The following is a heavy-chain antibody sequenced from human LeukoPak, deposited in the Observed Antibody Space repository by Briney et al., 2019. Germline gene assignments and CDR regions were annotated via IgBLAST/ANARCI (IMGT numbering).Heavy chain of an antibody. CDR1: GGSISDYY. CDR2: IYYSGST. CDR3: ARRQDYGGYPLDY. Sequence: SETLSLTCTVSGGSISDYYWSWIRQPPGKGLEWIAYIYYSGSTNYNPSLKSRVTISVDTSKNQFSLKLSSVTAADTAVYYCARRQDYGGYPLDYWGQGTLVTVSS. D-gene: IGHD4-17*01. V-gene: IGHV4-59*08. J-gene: IGHJ4*02.